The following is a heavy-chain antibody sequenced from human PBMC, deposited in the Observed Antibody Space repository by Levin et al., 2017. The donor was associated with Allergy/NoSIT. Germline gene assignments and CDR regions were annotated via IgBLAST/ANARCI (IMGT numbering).Heavy chain of an antibody. CDR2: ISGSGDYT. V-gene: IGHV3-23*01. J-gene: IGHJ6*02. D-gene: IGHD6-13*01. CDR3: AKGIAAAGPEYYYYYAMGV. CDR1: GFTFSTYA. Sequence: ASVKVSCAASGFTFSTYAMNWVRQAPGKGLDWVSAISGSGDYTYYADSVKGRFTISRDNSKNTLYLQMNSLRTDDTAIYYCAKGIAAAGPEYYYYYAMGVWGQGTTVTVSS.